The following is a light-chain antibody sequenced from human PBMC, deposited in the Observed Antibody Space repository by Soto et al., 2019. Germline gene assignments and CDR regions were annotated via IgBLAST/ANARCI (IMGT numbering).Light chain of an antibody. CDR1: QRIRSY. Sequence: DIQMTQSTSSLSASVGDRVTIACRASQRIRSYLNWYQQKPGKAPKLLIYAASNLQSGVPSRFSGSGSGTDVTLTISSLLTEDFATYDCQQSYSTPLTFGGGTKVEI. CDR2: AAS. J-gene: IGKJ4*01. V-gene: IGKV1-39*01. CDR3: QQSYSTPLT.